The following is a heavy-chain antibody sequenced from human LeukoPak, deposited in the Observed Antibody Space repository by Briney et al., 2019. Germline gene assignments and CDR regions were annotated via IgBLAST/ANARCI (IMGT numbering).Heavy chain of an antibody. Sequence: PGGSLRLSCSASEFLFSSFAMHWVRQTPGKGLEWVAVISYDGRDKVYRDSVKGRFTISRDNSNNTVLLQMNSLREEDSGLYYCARDPRPYGDYGRFDNWGQGTLITVSS. D-gene: IGHD4-17*01. CDR3: ARDPRPYGDYGRFDN. J-gene: IGHJ4*02. CDR2: ISYDGRDK. V-gene: IGHV3-30*04. CDR1: EFLFSSFA.